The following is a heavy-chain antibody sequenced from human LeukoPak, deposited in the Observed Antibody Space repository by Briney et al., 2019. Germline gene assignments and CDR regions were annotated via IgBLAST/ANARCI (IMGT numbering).Heavy chain of an antibody. D-gene: IGHD3-22*01. CDR3: ARVNSESSVYHPFDS. V-gene: IGHV3-7*01. J-gene: IGHJ4*02. Sequence: GGSLRLSCAASGFTFSTYWMSWVRQAPGKGLEWVANIKQDGSDKYYVGSVKGRFTISRDNANNSLYLQMNSLRAEDTAVYYCARVNSESSVYHPFDSWGQGTLVTVSS. CDR2: IKQDGSDK. CDR1: GFTFSTYW.